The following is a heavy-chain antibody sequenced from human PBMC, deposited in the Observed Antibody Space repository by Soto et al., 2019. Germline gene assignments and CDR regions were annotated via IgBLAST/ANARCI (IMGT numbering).Heavy chain of an antibody. CDR2: INPNSGGT. J-gene: IGHJ4*02. CDR1: GYTFTGYY. Sequence: ASVKVSCKASGYTFTGYYMHWVRQAPGQGLEWMGWINPNSGGTNYAQKFQGWVTMTRDTSISTAYMELSRLRSDDTALYYWARALWGGYFDYWGQGTLVTVSS. V-gene: IGHV1-2*04. D-gene: IGHD3-16*01. CDR3: ARALWGGYFDY.